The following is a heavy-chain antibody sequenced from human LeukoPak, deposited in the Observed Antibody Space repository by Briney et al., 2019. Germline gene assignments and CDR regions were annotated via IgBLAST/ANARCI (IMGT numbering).Heavy chain of an antibody. D-gene: IGHD2-2*01. CDR1: GFTFSNFW. CDR3: ARDSSIQSLDP. V-gene: IGHV3-21*01. Sequence: PGGSLRLSCAASGFTFSNFWMHWDRQAPGKGLVWVSSITSSSTYIYYADSVKGRFAISRDNAKNSLYLQMNSLRAEDTAVYYCARDSSIQSLDPWGQGTLVTVSS. J-gene: IGHJ5*02. CDR2: ITSSSTYI.